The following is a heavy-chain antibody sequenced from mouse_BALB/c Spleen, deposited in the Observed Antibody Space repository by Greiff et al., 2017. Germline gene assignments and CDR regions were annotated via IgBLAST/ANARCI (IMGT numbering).Heavy chain of an antibody. CDR2: IDPFNGGT. CDR1: GYSFTSYY. D-gene: IGHD2-3*01. V-gene: IGHV1S135*01. CDR3: ASGAGYYVY. J-gene: IGHJ2*01. Sequence: VQLKESGPELMKPGASVKISCKASGYSFTSYYMHWVKQSPGKSLEWIGYIDPFNGGTSYNQKFKGKATLTVDKSSSTAYMHLSSLTSDDSAVYYCASGAGYYVYWGQGTTLTVSS.